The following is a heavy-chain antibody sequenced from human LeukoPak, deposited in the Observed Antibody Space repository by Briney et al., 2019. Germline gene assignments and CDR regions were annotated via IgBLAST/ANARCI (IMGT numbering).Heavy chain of an antibody. V-gene: IGHV3-9*01. CDR2: ISWNSGSI. D-gene: IGHD1-26*01. Sequence: GRSLRLSCAASGFTFDDYAMHWVWQAPGKGLEWVSGISWNSGSIGYADSVKGRFTISRDNAKNSLYLQMNSLRAEDTALYYCAKDTTRKEWELPYFDYWGQGTLVTVSS. J-gene: IGHJ4*02. CDR1: GFTFDDYA. CDR3: AKDTTRKEWELPYFDY.